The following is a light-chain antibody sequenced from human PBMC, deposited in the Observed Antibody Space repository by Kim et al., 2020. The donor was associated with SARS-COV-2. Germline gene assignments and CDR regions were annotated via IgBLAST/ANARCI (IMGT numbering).Light chain of an antibody. CDR2: GAS. CDR3: QQYGSSPYT. CDR1: QSVSSSY. J-gene: IGKJ2*01. Sequence: EIVLTQSPGTLSLSPGERAALSCRASQSVSSSYLAWYQQKPGQSPRLLIYGASSRATGIPDRFSGSGSGTDFTLTISGLEPEDFAVYYCQQYGSSPYTFGQGTKLE. V-gene: IGKV3-20*01.